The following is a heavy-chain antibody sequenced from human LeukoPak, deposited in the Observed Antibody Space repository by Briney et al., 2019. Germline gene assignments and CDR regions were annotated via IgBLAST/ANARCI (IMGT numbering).Heavy chain of an antibody. Sequence: SETLSLTCTVSGGSISSYFWSWIRQPPGKGLEWIGYIYYSGSTNYNPSLKSRVTISVDTSKNQFSLKLSSVTAADTAVYYCARAFYCSGGSCSLDYWGQGTLVTVSS. J-gene: IGHJ4*02. CDR1: GGSISSYF. V-gene: IGHV4-59*01. D-gene: IGHD2-15*01. CDR2: IYYSGST. CDR3: ARAFYCSGGSCSLDY.